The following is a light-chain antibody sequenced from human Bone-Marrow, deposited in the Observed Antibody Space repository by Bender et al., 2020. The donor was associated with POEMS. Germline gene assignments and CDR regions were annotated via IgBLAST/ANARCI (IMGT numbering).Light chain of an antibody. CDR1: NSDIGFYNS. CDR2: EVS. CDR3: SSYTATSTVVL. Sequence: QSALTQPASVSGSPGQSINISCTVSNSDIGFYNSVSWPQHFPGKAPKVIIGEVSDRPSGVSHRFSGSKSGNTASLTISGLQPEDEAVYYCSSYTATSTVVLFGGGTKLTVL. J-gene: IGLJ2*01. V-gene: IGLV2-14*01.